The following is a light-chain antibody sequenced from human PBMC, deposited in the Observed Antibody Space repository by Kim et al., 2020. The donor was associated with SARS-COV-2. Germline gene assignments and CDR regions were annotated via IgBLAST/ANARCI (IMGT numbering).Light chain of an antibody. V-gene: IGLV4-69*02. CDR2: VNSDGSH. CDR1: SGHSSNA. CDR3: QTWGTGPWV. J-gene: IGLJ3*02. Sequence: QLVLTQSPSASASLGASVKLTCTLSSGHSSNAIAWHQQQPEKGPRYLMKVNSDGSHNKEDAIPDRFSGSSSGAERYLTISNRQSDDEADYYCQTWGTGPWVFGGGTKLTVL.